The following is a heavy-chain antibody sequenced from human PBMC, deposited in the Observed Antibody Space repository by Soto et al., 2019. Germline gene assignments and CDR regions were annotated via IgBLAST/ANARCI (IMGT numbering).Heavy chain of an antibody. D-gene: IGHD5-12*01. CDR1: GGSFSGYY. Sequence: SETLSLTCAVYGGSFSGYYWSWIRQPPGKGLEWIGEINHSGSTNYNPSLKSRVTISVDTSKNQFSLKLSSVTAADTAVYYCARGREYSGYGRPYYYYYMDVWGKGTTVTVSS. CDR3: ARGREYSGYGRPYYYYYMDV. J-gene: IGHJ6*03. CDR2: INHSGST. V-gene: IGHV4-34*01.